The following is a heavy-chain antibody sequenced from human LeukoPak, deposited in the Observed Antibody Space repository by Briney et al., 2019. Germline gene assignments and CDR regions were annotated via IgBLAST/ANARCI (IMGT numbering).Heavy chain of an antibody. Sequence: PSETLSLTCAVYGGSFSGYYWSWIRQPPGKGLEWIGEINHSGSTNYNPSLKSRVTISVDTSKNQFSLKLSSVTAAGTAVYYCARAYGMDVWGQGTTVTVSS. J-gene: IGHJ6*02. CDR2: INHSGST. CDR3: ARAYGMDV. CDR1: GGSFSGYY. V-gene: IGHV4-34*01.